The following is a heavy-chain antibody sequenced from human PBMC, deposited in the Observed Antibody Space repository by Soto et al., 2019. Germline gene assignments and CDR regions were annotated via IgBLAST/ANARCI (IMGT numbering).Heavy chain of an antibody. D-gene: IGHD6-6*01. CDR3: ARGGDSSSSAGFHDLDV. Sequence: GGSLRLSCAASGFTFSDYYMSWIRQAPGKGLQCVSYISSSGSTIYYADSVKGRFTISRDNAKNSLYLQMNSLRAEDTAVYYWARGGDSSSSAGFHDLDVWGQGTTVTVSS. CDR2: ISSSGSTI. CDR1: GFTFSDYY. J-gene: IGHJ6*02. V-gene: IGHV3-11*01.